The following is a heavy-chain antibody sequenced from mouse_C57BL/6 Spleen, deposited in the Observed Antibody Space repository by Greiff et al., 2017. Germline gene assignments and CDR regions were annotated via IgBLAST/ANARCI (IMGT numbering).Heavy chain of an antibody. Sequence: EVKLVESGGDLVKPGGSLKLSCAASGFTFSSYGMSWVRQTPDKRLEWVATISSGGSYTYYPDSVKGRFTISRDNAKNTLYLQMSSLKSEDAAMYYCARQELGGYFDYWGQGTTLTVSA. J-gene: IGHJ2*01. CDR2: ISSGGSYT. CDR3: ARQELGGYFDY. CDR1: GFTFSSYG. D-gene: IGHD4-1*01. V-gene: IGHV5-6*01.